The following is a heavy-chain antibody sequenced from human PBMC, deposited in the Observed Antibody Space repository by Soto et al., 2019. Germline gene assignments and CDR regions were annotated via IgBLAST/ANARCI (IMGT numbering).Heavy chain of an antibody. V-gene: IGHV3-23*01. J-gene: IGHJ6*02. CDR1: GFTFSSYA. CDR2: ISGSGGST. CDR3: AKADYYDSSGYYPQYYYGMDV. Sequence: PGGSLRLSCAASGFTFSSYAMSWVRQAPGKGLEWVSAISGSGGSTYYADSVKGRFTISRDNSKNTLYLQMNSLRAEDTAVYYCAKADYYDSSGYYPQYYYGMDVWGQGTTVTVSS. D-gene: IGHD3-22*01.